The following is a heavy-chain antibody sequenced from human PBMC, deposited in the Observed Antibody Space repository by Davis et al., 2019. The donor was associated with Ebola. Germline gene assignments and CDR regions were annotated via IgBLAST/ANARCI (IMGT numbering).Heavy chain of an antibody. CDR3: ARDTVGDYYYYGMDV. CDR2: IKQGGSEK. J-gene: IGHJ6*02. Sequence: GESLKISCAASGFTFGSYWMSWVRQAPGKGLEWVANIKQGGSEKYYVESVKGRFTISRDNAKNSLYLQMNSLRAEDTAVYYCARDTVGDYYYYGMDVWGQGTTVTVSS. CDR1: GFTFGSYW. V-gene: IGHV3-7*01. D-gene: IGHD3-16*01.